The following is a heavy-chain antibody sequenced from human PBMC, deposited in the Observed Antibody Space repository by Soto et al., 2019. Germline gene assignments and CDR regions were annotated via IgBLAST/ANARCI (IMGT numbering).Heavy chain of an antibody. CDR3: ARHNAATSYSSAAGVDYYYYGMDV. CDR1: GFTFSSYA. CDR2: ISYDGSNK. D-gene: IGHD6-19*01. Sequence: XGSLRLSCAASGFTFSSYAMHWVRQAPGKGLEWVAVISYDGSNKYYADSVKGRFTISRDNSKNTLYLQMNTLRAEDTPVYYCARHNAATSYSSAAGVDYYYYGMDVWGQVTTVPVSS. V-gene: IGHV3-30-3*01. J-gene: IGHJ6*02.